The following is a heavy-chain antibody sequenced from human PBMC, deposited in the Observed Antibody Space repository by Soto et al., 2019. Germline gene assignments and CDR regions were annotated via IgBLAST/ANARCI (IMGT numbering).Heavy chain of an antibody. CDR1: GFPFSSYT. D-gene: IGHD3-22*01. CDR3: AEAFDYCDSSGYSEYLQY. Sequence: EVQLLESGGGLVQPGGSLRLSCAASGFPFSSYTMSWVRQAPGKGLEWVSGISGSGGSTYYADSVKGRFTISRDNSKNTLYLQMNSLRDEDTAVYYCAEAFDYCDSSGYSEYLQYWGQGTLVTVSS. V-gene: IGHV3-23*01. CDR2: ISGSGGST. J-gene: IGHJ1*01.